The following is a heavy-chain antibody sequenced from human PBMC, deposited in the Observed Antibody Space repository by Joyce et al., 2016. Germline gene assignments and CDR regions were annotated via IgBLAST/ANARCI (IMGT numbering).Heavy chain of an antibody. J-gene: IGHJ5*02. D-gene: IGHD5-12*01. CDR3: ARFYSGYDYRWFDP. CDR1: GGAISSGSYF. CDR2: IYYTGTT. V-gene: IGHV4-31*03. Sequence: QVQLQESGPGLVKPSQTLSLTCTVSGGAISSGSYFWSWIRQHPGKGLEWIGYIYYTGTTYYNPSLKSRLTISVDTSKNQFSLKLSSVTAADTAVYYCARFYSGYDYRWFDPWGQGTLVTVSS.